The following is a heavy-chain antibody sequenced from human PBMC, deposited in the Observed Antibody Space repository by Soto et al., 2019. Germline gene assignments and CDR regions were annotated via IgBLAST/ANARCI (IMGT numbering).Heavy chain of an antibody. D-gene: IGHD3-10*01. J-gene: IGHJ5*02. CDR1: GHLFNNHW. CDR2: IFTRDSET. CDR3: ARGYFDSGHGYDL. V-gene: IGHV5-51*01. Sequence: GESLKISCKGPGHLFNNHWIGWVRQTPGKGLEWMGLIFTRDSETKTSPSFQGHVSFSVDNSINTVYLQWTSLKTTDTGIYFCARGYFDSGHGYDLWGQGT.